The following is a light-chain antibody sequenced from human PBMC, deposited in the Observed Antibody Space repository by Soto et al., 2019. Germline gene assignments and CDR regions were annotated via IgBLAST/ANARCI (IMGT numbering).Light chain of an antibody. CDR2: ATS. CDR3: QQSYSTPLFT. Sequence: DIPMTQSPSSLSASVGDRVTITCRASQSISNYLNWYQQKPGKAPKLLIFATSSLLSGVPSRFSGSGSGTDFTLTISSLQPEDFATYYCQQSYSTPLFTFGPGTKVDIK. J-gene: IGKJ3*01. CDR1: QSISNY. V-gene: IGKV1-39*01.